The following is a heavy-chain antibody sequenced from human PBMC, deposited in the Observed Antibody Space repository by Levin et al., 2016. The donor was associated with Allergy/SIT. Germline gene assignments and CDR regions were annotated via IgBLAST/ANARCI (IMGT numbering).Heavy chain of an antibody. V-gene: IGHV3-48*03. CDR3: AKKGEIAVAGPCAY. J-gene: IGHJ4*02. CDR2: ISSSGSTI. D-gene: IGHD6-19*01. Sequence: GGSLRLSCAASGFSFSSYEMNWVRQAPGKGLEWVSYISSSGSTIYYADSVKGRFTISRDNSKNTLYLQMNSLRAEDTAVYYCAKKGEIAVAGPCAYWGQGTLVTVSS. CDR1: GFSFSSYE.